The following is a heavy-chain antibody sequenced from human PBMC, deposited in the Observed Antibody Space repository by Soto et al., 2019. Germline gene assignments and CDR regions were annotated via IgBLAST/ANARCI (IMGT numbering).Heavy chain of an antibody. CDR1: GYTFTNCG. CDR3: ARDRGGTYWAFDS. CDR2: VSGYNGDK. V-gene: IGHV1-18*01. Sequence: ASVKVSCRASGYTFTNCGMICVRQAPGQGLEWMGWVSGYNGDKKYEQKIQGRVTMTTDKSTSTDYMEMRSMRSEDTAMYYCARDRGGTYWAFDSWGQGALVTVSP. D-gene: IGHD1-26*01. J-gene: IGHJ4*02.